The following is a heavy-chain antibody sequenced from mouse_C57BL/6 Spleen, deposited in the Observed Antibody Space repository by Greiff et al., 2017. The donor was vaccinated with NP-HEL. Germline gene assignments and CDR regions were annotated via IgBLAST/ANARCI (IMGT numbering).Heavy chain of an antibody. V-gene: IGHV1-15*01. Sequence: VQLQQSGAELVRPGASVTLSCKASGYTFTDYEMHWVKQTPVHGLEWIGAIDPETGGTAYNQKFKGKAILTADKSSSTAYMELRSLTSADSAVYYCTRAYDGYFSDYWGQGTTLTVSS. J-gene: IGHJ2*01. CDR3: TRAYDGYFSDY. CDR1: GYTFTDYE. CDR2: IDPETGGT. D-gene: IGHD2-3*01.